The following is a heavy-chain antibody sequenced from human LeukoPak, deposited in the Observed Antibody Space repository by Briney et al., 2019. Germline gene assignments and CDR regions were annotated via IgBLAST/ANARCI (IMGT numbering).Heavy chain of an antibody. CDR3: ARIVGTLDYFDY. J-gene: IGHJ4*02. CDR2: IKQDGSEK. Sequence: GGSLRLSCAASGFTFSSYWMGWVRQAPGKGLEWVANIKQDGSEKYYVDFVKGRFTISRDNAKNSLYLQMNSLRAEDTAVYYCARIVGTLDYFDYWGQGTLVTVSS. D-gene: IGHD1-26*01. CDR1: GFTFSSYW. V-gene: IGHV3-7*01.